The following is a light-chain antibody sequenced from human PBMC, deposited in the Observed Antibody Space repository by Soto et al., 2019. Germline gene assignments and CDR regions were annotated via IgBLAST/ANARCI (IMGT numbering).Light chain of an antibody. CDR3: QPYYSFPLT. Sequence: DIQETQSPSTLTASVGDRVTITCRASQSFTRGLAWYQQKPGKAPRLLIYETSSLESGVPSRFSGSGSGTEFTLTISSLQPDDFATYYCQPYYSFPLTFGQGTRLGI. CDR2: ETS. CDR1: QSFTRG. V-gene: IGKV1-5*03. J-gene: IGKJ5*01.